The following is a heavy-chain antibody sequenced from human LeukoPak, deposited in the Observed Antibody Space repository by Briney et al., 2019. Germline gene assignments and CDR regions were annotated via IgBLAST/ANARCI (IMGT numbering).Heavy chain of an antibody. D-gene: IGHD2-15*01. V-gene: IGHV3-7*01. CDR1: GFTFSSSW. Sequence: PGGSLRLSCAASGFTFSSSWMKWIRQAPGKGLEWVAKIHPDGSEKYYVDSVKGQFTISRDNAKNSLYLQMTSLRPEDPAMYYCTGEGRGPVFCSVVYCYFLHGGRGALVPFPWG. CDR2: IHPDGSEK. CDR3: TGEGRGPVFCSVVYCYFLHGGRGALVPFP. J-gene: IGHJ5*02.